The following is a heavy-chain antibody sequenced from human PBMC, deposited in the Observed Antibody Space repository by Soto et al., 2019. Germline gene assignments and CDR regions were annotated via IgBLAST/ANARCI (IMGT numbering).Heavy chain of an antibody. CDR2: IYYSGTA. D-gene: IGHD5-12*01. CDR1: GDSIRSSNYY. V-gene: IGHV4-39*01. CDR3: ARNENYQGGYGHFDH. J-gene: IGHJ4*02. Sequence: SQTLSLTCVVSGDSIRSSNYYWGWLRQSPVKGLEWIGSIYYSGTAYYNPSLKSRVTISIDTSKNQFSLKLNSLTAADTAVYYCARNENYQGGYGHFDHWGQGNLVTVSS.